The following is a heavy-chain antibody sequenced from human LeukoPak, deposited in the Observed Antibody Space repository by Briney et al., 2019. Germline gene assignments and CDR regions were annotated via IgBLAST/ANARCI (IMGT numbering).Heavy chain of an antibody. V-gene: IGHV4-4*07. CDR1: GASISSDY. D-gene: IGHD2-21*02. CDR2: IDTSGNT. Sequence: PSETLSLTCTVSGASISSDYWSWTRQPAGKGLEWIGRIDTSGNTNYNPSLKSRLTISVDTSKKQFSLKLSSVTAADTAVYYCARGPYCGGDCPPDNWFDPWGQGTLVTVSS. CDR3: ARGPYCGGDCPPDNWFDP. J-gene: IGHJ5*02.